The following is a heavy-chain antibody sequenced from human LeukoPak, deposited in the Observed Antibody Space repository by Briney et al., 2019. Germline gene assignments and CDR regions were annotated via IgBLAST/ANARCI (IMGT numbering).Heavy chain of an antibody. CDR2: IKSKTDGGTT. CDR1: GYTLSNAG. CDR3: TTDRRYFDWSKDY. J-gene: IGHJ4*02. Sequence: GGSLRLSCAASGYTLSNAGMSGGRQAPGRGLEWVGRIKSKTDGGTTDYAAPVKGRFTISRDDSKNTLYLQMNSLKTEDTAVYYCTTDRRYFDWSKDYWGQGTLVTVSS. D-gene: IGHD3-9*01. V-gene: IGHV3-15*01.